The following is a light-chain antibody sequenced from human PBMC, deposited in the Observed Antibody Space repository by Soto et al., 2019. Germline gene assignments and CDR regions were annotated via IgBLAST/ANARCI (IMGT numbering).Light chain of an antibody. J-gene: IGLJ2*01. Sequence: SYELTQPPSVSVYPGQTASITCSGDKLGDKYASWYQQKPGQSPVLVIYQDSKRPSAIPERFSGSNSGNTAPLTISGTQAMDEADYYCQAWDSSTVVFGGGTTLTVL. CDR1: KLGDKY. CDR3: QAWDSSTVV. CDR2: QDS. V-gene: IGLV3-1*01.